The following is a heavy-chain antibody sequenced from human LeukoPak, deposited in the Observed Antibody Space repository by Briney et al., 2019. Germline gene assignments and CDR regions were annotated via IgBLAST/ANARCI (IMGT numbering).Heavy chain of an antibody. Sequence: GGSLRLSCAASGFTFDDYAMHWVRQAPGKGLEWVSLISWDGGSTYYADSVKGRFTISRDNSKNSLYLQMNSLRAEDTAVYYCARGRSSSWYGGFDPWGQGTLVTVSS. V-gene: IGHV3-43D*03. CDR2: ISWDGGST. J-gene: IGHJ5*02. D-gene: IGHD6-13*01. CDR1: GFTFDDYA. CDR3: ARGRSSSWYGGFDP.